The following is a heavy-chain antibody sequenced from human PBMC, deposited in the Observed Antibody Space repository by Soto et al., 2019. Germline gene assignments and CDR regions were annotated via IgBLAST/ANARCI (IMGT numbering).Heavy chain of an antibody. CDR3: ASTGYCSSTSCSTYYYYYGMDV. V-gene: IGHV3-53*01. Sequence: PGGSLRLSCAASGFTVSSNYMSWVRQAPGKGLEWVSVIYSGGSTYYADSVKGRFTISRDNSKNTLYLQMNSLRAEDTAVYYCASTGYCSSTSCSTYYYYYGMDVWGQGTTVPVSS. CDR1: GFTVSSNY. CDR2: IYSGGST. D-gene: IGHD2-2*01. J-gene: IGHJ6*02.